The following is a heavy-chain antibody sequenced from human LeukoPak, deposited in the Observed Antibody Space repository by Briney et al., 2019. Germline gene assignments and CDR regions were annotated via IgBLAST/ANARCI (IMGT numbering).Heavy chain of an antibody. CDR3: AREGVSYYDRSGYHY. D-gene: IGHD3-22*01. V-gene: IGHV4-34*01. Sequence: SETLSLTCAVYGGSFSGYYWTWIRQPPGKGLEWIGEINHSGGTNYNPSLKSRVTISADTSKNQFSLKLNSVTAADTAVYYCAREGVSYYDRSGYHYWGQGTLVTVSS. CDR2: INHSGGT. J-gene: IGHJ4*02. CDR1: GGSFSGYY.